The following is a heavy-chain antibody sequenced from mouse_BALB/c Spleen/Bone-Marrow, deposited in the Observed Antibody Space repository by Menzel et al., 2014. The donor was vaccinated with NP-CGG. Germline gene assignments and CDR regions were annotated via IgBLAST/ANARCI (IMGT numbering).Heavy chain of an antibody. CDR1: GFDFSRYW. CDR2: INPDSRTI. CDR3: SRLGHYGGFAY. J-gene: IGHJ3*01. V-gene: IGHV4-1*02. D-gene: IGHD2-1*01. Sequence: EVKLQESGGGLVQPGGSLKVSCAASGFDFSRYWMSWVRQAPGKGLEWIGEINPDSRTINYTPPLKDKFIISRDNAKNTLYLQMSKVRSEDTALYDCSRLGHYGGFAYWGQGTLVTVSA.